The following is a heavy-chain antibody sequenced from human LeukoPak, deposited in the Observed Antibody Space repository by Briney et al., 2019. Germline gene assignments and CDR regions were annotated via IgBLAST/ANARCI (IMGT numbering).Heavy chain of an antibody. CDR1: GYSISSGYY. J-gene: IGHJ4*02. D-gene: IGHD1-26*01. CDR2: IYHSGST. CDR3: ARVRILGASYYFDY. Sequence: SETLSLTCTVSGYSISSGYYWGWIRQPPGKGLEWIGSIYHSGSTYYNPSLKSRVTISVDTSKNQFSLKLSSMTAADTAVYYCARVRILGASYYFDYWGQGTLVTVSS. V-gene: IGHV4-38-2*02.